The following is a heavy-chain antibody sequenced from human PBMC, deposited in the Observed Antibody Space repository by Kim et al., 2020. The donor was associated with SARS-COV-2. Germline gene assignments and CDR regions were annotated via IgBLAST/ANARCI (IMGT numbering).Heavy chain of an antibody. V-gene: IGHV3-30-3*01. CDR3: AAQSIAVAGLFYYYYGMDV. D-gene: IGHD6-19*01. Sequence: GGSLRLSCAASGFTFSSYAMHWVRQAPGKGLEWVAVISYDGSNKYYADSVKGRFTISRDNSKNTLYLQMNSLRAEDTAVYYCAAQSIAVAGLFYYYYGMDVWGQGTTVTVSS. CDR2: ISYDGSNK. CDR1: GFTFSSYA. J-gene: IGHJ6*02.